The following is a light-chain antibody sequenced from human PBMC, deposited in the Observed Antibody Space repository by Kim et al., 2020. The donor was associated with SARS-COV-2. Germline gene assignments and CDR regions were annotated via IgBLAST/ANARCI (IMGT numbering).Light chain of an antibody. V-gene: IGKV4-1*01. CDR1: QSVLYSSNNKNY. J-gene: IGKJ2*01. Sequence: RATINCKSSQSVLYSSNNKNYLAWYQQKPGQPPKLLIYWASTRQSGVPARFSGSGSGTDFTLTISSLQAEDVAVYYCQQSYGTPHTFGQGTKLEI. CDR3: QQSYGTPHT. CDR2: WAS.